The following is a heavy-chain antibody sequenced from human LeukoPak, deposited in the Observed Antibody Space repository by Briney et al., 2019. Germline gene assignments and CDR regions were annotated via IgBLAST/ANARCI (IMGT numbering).Heavy chain of an antibody. CDR3: ARDLFYSVSGTYYNVGRVFNY. D-gene: IGHD3-10*01. V-gene: IGHV1-2*02. J-gene: IGHJ4*02. CDR1: GFTFTGYY. CDR2: INRNSGGT. Sequence: ASVKVSCKASGFTFTGYYMHWVRQAPGQGLEWMGWINRNSGGTNYAQKFQGRVTMTRDTSITTAYMELTSLRSDDTAVYYCARDLFYSVSGTYYNVGRVFNYWGQGTLVTVSS.